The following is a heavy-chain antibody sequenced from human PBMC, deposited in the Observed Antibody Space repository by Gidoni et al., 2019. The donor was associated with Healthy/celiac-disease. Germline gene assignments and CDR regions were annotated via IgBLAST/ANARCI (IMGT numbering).Heavy chain of an antibody. J-gene: IGHJ4*02. CDR1: GFTFSSYA. V-gene: IGHV3-23*01. CDR2: IIGSGGST. D-gene: IGHD6-19*01. CDR3: AKEASWLVPPKGYFDY. Sequence: EVQLLESGGGLVQPGGSLRLSCAASGFTFSSYAMSWVRQAAGKGLEWASAIIGSGGSTYYADSVKGRVTISRDNSKNTLYLQMNSLRAEDTAVYYWAKEASWLVPPKGYFDYWGQGTLVTVSA.